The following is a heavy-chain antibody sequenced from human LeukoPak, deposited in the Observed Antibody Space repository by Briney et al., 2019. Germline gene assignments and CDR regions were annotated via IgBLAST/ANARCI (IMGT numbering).Heavy chain of an antibody. CDR3: ARSTLIVVVPAAISPAYDY. Sequence: GESLKISCKGSGYSFTSYWIGWVRQMPGKGLEWMGIIYPGDSDTRYSPSFQGQVTISADKSISTAYLQWSSLKASDTAMYYCARSTLIVVVPAAISPAYDYWGQGTLVIVSS. J-gene: IGHJ4*02. D-gene: IGHD2-2*01. CDR2: IYPGDSDT. CDR1: GYSFTSYW. V-gene: IGHV5-51*01.